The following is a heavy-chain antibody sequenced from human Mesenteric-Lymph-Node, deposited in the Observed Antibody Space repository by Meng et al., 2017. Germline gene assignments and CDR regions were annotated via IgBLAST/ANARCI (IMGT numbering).Heavy chain of an antibody. CDR1: GGSISSGGYY. CDR2: IYYSGST. J-gene: IGHJ5*02. Sequence: SETLSLTCTASGGSISSGGYYWSWIRQHPGKGLEWIGYIYYSGSTYYNPSLKSRVTISVDTSKNQFSLKLSSVTAADTAVYYCARAGSRDRLWFDPWGQGTLVTVSS. CDR3: ARAGSRDRLWFDP. D-gene: IGHD2-21*02. V-gene: IGHV4-31*03.